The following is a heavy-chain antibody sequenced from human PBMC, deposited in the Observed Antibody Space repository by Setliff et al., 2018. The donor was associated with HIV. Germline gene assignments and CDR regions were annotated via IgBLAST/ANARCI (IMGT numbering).Heavy chain of an antibody. Sequence: PSETLSLTCTVSGGSVSDTSYYWGWIRQPPGKGLEWLANVYYSGGTYYNPALNSRVTISVDTSRNQFSLKLTSVTAADTALYFCARLGDSGYDFRGYFDYWGQGKLVTVSS. V-gene: IGHV4-39*01. D-gene: IGHD5-12*01. J-gene: IGHJ4*02. CDR2: VYYSGGT. CDR1: GGSVSDTSYY. CDR3: ARLGDSGYDFRGYFDY.